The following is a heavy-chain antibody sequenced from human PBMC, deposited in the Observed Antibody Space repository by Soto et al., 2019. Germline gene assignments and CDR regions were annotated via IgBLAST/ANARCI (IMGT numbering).Heavy chain of an antibody. J-gene: IGHJ4*02. CDR2: ISGSGGST. Sequence: GGSLRLSCAASGFTFSSYAMSWVRQAPGKGLEWVSAISGSGGSTYYADSVKGRFTISRDNSKNTLYLQMNSLRAEDTAVYYCAKTGYYDILTGYRNLYYFDYWGQGTLVTVSS. CDR1: GFTFSSYA. CDR3: AKTGYYDILTGYRNLYYFDY. D-gene: IGHD3-9*01. V-gene: IGHV3-23*01.